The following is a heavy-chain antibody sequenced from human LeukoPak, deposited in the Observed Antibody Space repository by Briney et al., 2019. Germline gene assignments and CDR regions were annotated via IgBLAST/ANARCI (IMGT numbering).Heavy chain of an antibody. CDR2: IGNTET. CDR3: AKDWIQFNRVFDCFDS. Sequence: GGSLRLSCATSGFPFETNAMSWVRQAPGKGLEWVATIGNTETFYADSVTGRFTISRDNSKNTVNLQMNRLRVEDTAICYCAKDWIQFNRVFDCFDSWGQGTLVTVSS. J-gene: IGHJ4*02. CDR1: GFPFETNA. V-gene: IGHV3-23*01. D-gene: IGHD5-18*01.